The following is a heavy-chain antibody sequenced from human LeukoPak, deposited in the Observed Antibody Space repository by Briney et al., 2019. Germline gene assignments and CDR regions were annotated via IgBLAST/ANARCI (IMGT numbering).Heavy chain of an antibody. D-gene: IGHD4-11*01. CDR3: ARGGIYSNYFDY. CDR2: INHSGGT. J-gene: IGHJ4*02. CDR1: GGSFSGYY. V-gene: IGHV4-34*01. Sequence: PSETLSLTCAVYGGSFSGYYWSWIRQPPGKGLEWIGEINHSGGTNYNPSLKSRVTISVDTSKNQFSLKLSSVTAADTAVYYCARGGIYSNYFDYWGQGTLVTVSS.